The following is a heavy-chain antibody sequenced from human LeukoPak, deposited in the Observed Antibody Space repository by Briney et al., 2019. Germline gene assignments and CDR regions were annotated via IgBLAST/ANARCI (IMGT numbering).Heavy chain of an antibody. Sequence: SETLSLTCAVYGVSFSGYYWSWIRQPPGKGLEWIGEINHSGSTNYNPSLKSRVTISVDSSKNQFSLKLSSVTAADTAVYYCARGDPPLRWLARRAEYFQHWGQGTLVTVSS. J-gene: IGHJ1*01. D-gene: IGHD6-19*01. V-gene: IGHV4-34*01. CDR1: GVSFSGYY. CDR2: INHSGST. CDR3: ARGDPPLRWLARRAEYFQH.